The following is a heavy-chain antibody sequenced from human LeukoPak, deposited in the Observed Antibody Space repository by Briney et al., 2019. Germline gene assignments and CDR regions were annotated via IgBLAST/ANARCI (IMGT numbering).Heavy chain of an antibody. Sequence: GGSLRLSCAASGFPFSAYGMHRVRQAPGKGLEWVAVIWYDGSNKYYADSVKGRFTISRDNSKNTLYLQMNSPRAEDTAVYYCASSENWGQGTLVTVSS. J-gene: IGHJ4*02. D-gene: IGHD1-26*01. CDR2: IWYDGSNK. V-gene: IGHV3-33*01. CDR1: GFPFSAYG. CDR3: ASSEN.